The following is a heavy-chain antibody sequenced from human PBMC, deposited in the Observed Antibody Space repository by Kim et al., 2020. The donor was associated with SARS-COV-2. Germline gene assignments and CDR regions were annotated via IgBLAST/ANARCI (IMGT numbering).Heavy chain of an antibody. CDR3: ASSGYSGYGYYYFDY. J-gene: IGHJ4*02. Sequence: PSLKSRVTISVDTSKNQFSLKLSSVTAADTAVYYCASSGYSGYGYYYFDYWGQGTLVTVSS. V-gene: IGHV4-4*09. D-gene: IGHD5-12*01.